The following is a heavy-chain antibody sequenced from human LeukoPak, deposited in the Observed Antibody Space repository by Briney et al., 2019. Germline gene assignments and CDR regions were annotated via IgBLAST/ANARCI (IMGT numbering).Heavy chain of an antibody. V-gene: IGHV3-23*01. D-gene: IGHD5-18*01. J-gene: IGHJ4*02. CDR2: ITGSGGST. CDR1: GFTFSSSG. Sequence: GGSLRLSCAASGFTFSSSGMGWVRQAPGKGLECVSPITGSGGSTSYTDSVKGRFIISRDNSKNTLYLQMNSLRAEDTAVYYCARGRNTGRQFYFDYWGQGTLVTVAS. CDR3: ARGRNTGRQFYFDY.